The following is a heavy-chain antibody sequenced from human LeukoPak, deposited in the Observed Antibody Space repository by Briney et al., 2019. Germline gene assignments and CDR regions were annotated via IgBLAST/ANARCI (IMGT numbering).Heavy chain of an antibody. V-gene: IGHV4-34*01. CDR3: ARSRGWSPIDY. Sequence: ASETLSLTCAVYGGSFSDYYWSWIRQPPGKGLEWIGEINHSGSTNYNPSLKSRVTISVDTSKNQFSLKLSSVTAADTAVYYCARSRGWSPIDYWGQGTLVTVSS. D-gene: IGHD6-19*01. J-gene: IGHJ4*02. CDR2: INHSGST. CDR1: GGSFSDYY.